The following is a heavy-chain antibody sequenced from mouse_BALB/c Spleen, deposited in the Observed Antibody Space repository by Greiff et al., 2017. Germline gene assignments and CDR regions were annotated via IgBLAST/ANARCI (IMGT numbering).Heavy chain of an antibody. V-gene: IGHV1-7*01. CDR3: ARSDTRY. CDR2: INPSTGYT. J-gene: IGHJ4*01. D-gene: IGHD1-1*01. CDR1: GYTFTSYW. Sequence: QVQLQQSGAELAKPGASVKMSCKASGYTFTSYWMHWVKQRPGQGLEWIGYINPSTGYTEYNQKFKDKATLTADKSSSTAYMQLSSLTSEDSAVYYCARSDTRYWGQGTSVTVSS.